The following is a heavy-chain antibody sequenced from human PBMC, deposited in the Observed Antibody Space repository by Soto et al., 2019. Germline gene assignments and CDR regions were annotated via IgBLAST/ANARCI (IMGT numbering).Heavy chain of an antibody. CDR3: AXDXXGDYSLDS. CDR1: GFTFSDYT. V-gene: IGHV3-21*01. J-gene: IGHJ4*02. CDR2: ISRSGIYL. D-gene: IGHD4-17*01. Sequence: EVQLVESGGGLVKPGGALRLSCAASGFTFSDYTMNWVRQAPGKGLEWVSSISRSGIYLYNVDSVKGRFTISRDNAENSLYLQLNSLRAEDTAVXYCAXDXXGDYSLDSWGQGTLVTVSS.